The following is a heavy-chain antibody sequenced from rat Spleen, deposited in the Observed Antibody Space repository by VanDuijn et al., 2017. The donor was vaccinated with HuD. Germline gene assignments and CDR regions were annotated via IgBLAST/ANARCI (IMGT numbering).Heavy chain of an antibody. J-gene: IGHJ3*01. CDR3: ASQLRPYNWFPY. CDR1: GFTFSDYN. CDR2: ISTGGGNT. Sequence: EVQLVESGGDLVQPGRSLKLSCSASGFTFSDYNMAWVRQAPTKGLEWVASISTGGGNTYYRDSVKGRFTISRDNAQNTLYLQLSKLGSEDTAIYYCASQLRPYNWFPYWGQGTLVTVSS. V-gene: IGHV5-25*01. D-gene: IGHD1-10*01.